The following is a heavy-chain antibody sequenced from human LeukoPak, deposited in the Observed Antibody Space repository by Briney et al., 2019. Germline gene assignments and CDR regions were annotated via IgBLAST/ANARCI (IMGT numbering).Heavy chain of an antibody. CDR2: ISSSGGST. D-gene: IGHD6-13*01. Sequence: GGSLRLSCAASGFTFSNFAMRWVRQAPGKGLEWVSGISSSGGSTYYADFVKGRFTVSRDNSKNTLYLQMSSLRVEDTAVYYCAKGLESRSWYTLIDYWGQGTLVTVSS. V-gene: IGHV3-23*01. J-gene: IGHJ4*02. CDR3: AKGLESRSWYTLIDY. CDR1: GFTFSNFA.